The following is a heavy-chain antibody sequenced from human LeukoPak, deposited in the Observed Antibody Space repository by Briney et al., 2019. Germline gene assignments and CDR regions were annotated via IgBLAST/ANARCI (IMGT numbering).Heavy chain of an antibody. Sequence: PGGSLRLSCAASGFTFSSYWMSWVRQAPGKGLEWVANIKQDGSEKYYVDSVKGRFTISRDNAKNSLYLQMNSLRAEDTAVYYCARDGLGYCSSTSCYDAFDIWGQGTLVTVSS. CDR3: ARDGLGYCSSTSCYDAFDI. D-gene: IGHD2-2*01. CDR2: IKQDGSEK. J-gene: IGHJ3*02. CDR1: GFTFSSYW. V-gene: IGHV3-7*01.